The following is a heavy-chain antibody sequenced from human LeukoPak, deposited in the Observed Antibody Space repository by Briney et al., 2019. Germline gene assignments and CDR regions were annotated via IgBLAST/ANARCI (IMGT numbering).Heavy chain of an antibody. D-gene: IGHD2-2*01. J-gene: IGHJ4*02. Sequence: GASVKVSCKASGYSFTGYYMHWVRQAPGQGLEWMGWIHPKSGDTNYAQKFQGRVTMTRVTSTSTVYMELSSLRSEDTAVYFCARGIVWDIVVVPAALGFDYWGQGTLVTVSS. CDR1: GYSFTGYY. V-gene: IGHV1-2*02. CDR2: IHPKSGDT. CDR3: ARGIVWDIVVVPAALGFDY.